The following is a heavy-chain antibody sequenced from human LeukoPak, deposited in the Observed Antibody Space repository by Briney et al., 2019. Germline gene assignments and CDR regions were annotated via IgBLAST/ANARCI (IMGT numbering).Heavy chain of an antibody. CDR3: ARGYHSSDV. V-gene: IGHV3-72*01. D-gene: IGHD1-26*01. Sequence: PGGSLRLSCAASGFTFSSYWMSWVRQAPGKGLEWVGRTRNKANSYTTVYAASVQGRFTVSRDDTKNSLYLQMNSLKTEDTAVYYCARGYHSSDVWGQGTTVTVSS. J-gene: IGHJ6*02. CDR1: GFTFSSYW. CDR2: TRNKANSYTT.